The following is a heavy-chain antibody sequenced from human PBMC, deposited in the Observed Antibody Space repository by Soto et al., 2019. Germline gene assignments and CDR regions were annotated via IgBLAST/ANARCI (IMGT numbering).Heavy chain of an antibody. CDR2: IFYGVST. CDR1: GSSITSSGYY. Sequence: PSETLSLTGTVFGSSITSSGYYWGWIRQTAGKGLELIWRIFYGVSTYSNPPLKSRVTVSVDTSKNQFSLSLRSVTAADTAVYYCARLPSRHLVDYWGQGTLVTVSS. CDR3: ARLPSRHLVDY. J-gene: IGHJ4*02. V-gene: IGHV4-39*01. D-gene: IGHD3-3*02.